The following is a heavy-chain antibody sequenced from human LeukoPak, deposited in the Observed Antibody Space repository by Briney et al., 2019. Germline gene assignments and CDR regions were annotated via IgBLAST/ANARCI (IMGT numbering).Heavy chain of an antibody. V-gene: IGHV4-59*08. CDR3: ARHGGFDYYYGMDV. D-gene: IGHD3-16*01. Sequence: PSDTLSLTCTVSGGSISSYYWSWIRQPPGKGLEWIGYIYYSGSTNYNPSLKSRVTISVDTSKNQFSLKLSSVTAADTAVYYCARHGGFDYYYGMDVWGQGTTVTVSS. CDR2: IYYSGST. CDR1: GGSISSYY. J-gene: IGHJ6*02.